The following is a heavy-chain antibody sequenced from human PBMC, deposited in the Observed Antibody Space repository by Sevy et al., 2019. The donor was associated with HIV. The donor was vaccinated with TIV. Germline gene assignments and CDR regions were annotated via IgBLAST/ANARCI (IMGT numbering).Heavy chain of an antibody. D-gene: IGHD3-22*01. V-gene: IGHV3-11*01. CDR2: ISSSGSTM. CDR3: ARDARDYDPIKDAFDI. Sequence: GGSLRLSCAASGFTFSDYYMSWIRQAPGKGLEWVSYISSSGSTMYYADSVKGRFTISRDNAKNSLYLQMNSLRAEDTAVYYCARDARDYDPIKDAFDIWGQGTMVTVSS. CDR1: GFTFSDYY. J-gene: IGHJ3*02.